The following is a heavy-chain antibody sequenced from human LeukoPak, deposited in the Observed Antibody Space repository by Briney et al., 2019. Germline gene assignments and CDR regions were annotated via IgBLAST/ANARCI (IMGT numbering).Heavy chain of an antibody. J-gene: IGHJ5*02. Sequence: GGSLRHACAASGFTFSSYAMHWVRQAPGKGLEWVAVISYDGSNKYYADSVKGRFTISRDNSKNTLYLQMNSLRAEDTAVYYCARDPASTTVTTLGWFDPWGQGTLVTVSS. CDR1: GFTFSSYA. CDR3: ARDPASTTVTTLGWFDP. D-gene: IGHD4-17*01. CDR2: ISYDGSNK. V-gene: IGHV3-30*04.